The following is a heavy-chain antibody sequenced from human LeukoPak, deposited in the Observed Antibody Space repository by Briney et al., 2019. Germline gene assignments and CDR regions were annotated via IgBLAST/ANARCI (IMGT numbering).Heavy chain of an antibody. CDR3: AKDRPRYCSGGSCYSRVGFVYWFDP. CDR2: ISGSGGST. D-gene: IGHD2-15*01. V-gene: IGHV3-23*01. J-gene: IGHJ5*02. Sequence: GGSLRLSCAASGFTFSSYAMSWVRQAPGKGLEWVSAISGSGGSTYYAASVKGRFTISRDNSKNTLYLQMNSLRAEDPAVYYCAKDRPRYCSGGSCYSRVGFVYWFDPWGQGTLVTVSS. CDR1: GFTFSSYA.